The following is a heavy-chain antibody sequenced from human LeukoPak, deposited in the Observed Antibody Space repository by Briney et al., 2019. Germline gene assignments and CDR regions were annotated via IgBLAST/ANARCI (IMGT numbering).Heavy chain of an antibody. Sequence: GASVKVSCKVSGYTLTELSMHWVRQAPGKGLEWMGGFDPEDGETIYAQKFQGRVTMTEDTSTDTAYMELSSLRSEDTAVYYCATVSRVCSGGSCPDAFDIWGQGTMVTVSS. CDR3: ATVSRVCSGGSCPDAFDI. CDR2: FDPEDGET. V-gene: IGHV1-24*01. J-gene: IGHJ3*02. D-gene: IGHD2-15*01. CDR1: GYTLTELS.